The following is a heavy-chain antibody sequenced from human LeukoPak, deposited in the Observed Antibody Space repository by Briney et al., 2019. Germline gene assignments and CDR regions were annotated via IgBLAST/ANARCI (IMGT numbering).Heavy chain of an antibody. CDR3: ARRGIVATIFDY. CDR1: GGSISSGSYY. Sequence: SETLSLTCTVSGGSISSGSYYWSWIRQPPGKGLEWIGYIYYSGSTNYNPSLKSRVTISVDTSKNQFSLKLSSVTAADTAVYYCARRGIVATIFDYWGQGTLVTVSS. J-gene: IGHJ4*02. D-gene: IGHD5-12*01. CDR2: IYYSGST. V-gene: IGHV4-61*01.